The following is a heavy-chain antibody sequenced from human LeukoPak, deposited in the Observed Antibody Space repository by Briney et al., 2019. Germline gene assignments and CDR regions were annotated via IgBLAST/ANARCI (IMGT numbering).Heavy chain of an antibody. CDR3: ARGRSNYYGMDV. CDR1: GGSISSGDYY. CDR2: IYYNGNT. D-gene: IGHD1-26*01. V-gene: IGHV4-61*08. J-gene: IGHJ6*02. Sequence: SQTLSLTCTVSGGSISSGDYYWGWIRQLPGKGLEWIGYIYYNGNTNYSPSLKSRVTMSVDTSKNLFSLKVSSVTAADTAVYYCARGRSNYYGMDVWGQGTTVTVSS.